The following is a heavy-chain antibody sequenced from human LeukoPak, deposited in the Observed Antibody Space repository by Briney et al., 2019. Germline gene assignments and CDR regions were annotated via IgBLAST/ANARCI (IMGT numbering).Heavy chain of an antibody. CDR3: ARGSFRYYGSGSSNWFDP. V-gene: IGHV1-8*01. D-gene: IGHD3-10*01. J-gene: IGHJ5*02. CDR1: GYTFTSYD. CDR2: MNPNSGNT. Sequence: GASVKVSCKASGYTFTSYDINWVRQATGQGLEWMGWMNPNSGNTGYAQKFQGRVTMTRNTSISTAYMELSSPRSEDTDVYYCARGSFRYYGSGSSNWFDPWGQGTLVTVSS.